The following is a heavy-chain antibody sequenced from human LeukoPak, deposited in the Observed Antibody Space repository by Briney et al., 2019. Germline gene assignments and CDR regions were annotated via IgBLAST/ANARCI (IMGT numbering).Heavy chain of an antibody. CDR1: GFTFSSYG. Sequence: GGSLRLSCAASGFTFSSYGMHWVRQAPGKGLEWVAFIRYDGGNKYYADSVKGRFTISRDNSKNTLYLQMNSLRAEDTAVYYCAREVVPAAEVDYWGQGTLVTVSS. V-gene: IGHV3-30*02. D-gene: IGHD2-2*01. J-gene: IGHJ4*02. CDR2: IRYDGGNK. CDR3: AREVVPAAEVDY.